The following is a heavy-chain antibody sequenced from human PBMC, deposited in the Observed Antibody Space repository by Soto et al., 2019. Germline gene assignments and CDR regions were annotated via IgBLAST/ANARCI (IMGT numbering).Heavy chain of an antibody. D-gene: IGHD1-26*01. J-gene: IGHJ4*02. CDR2: IYYTGTT. CDR1: GGSVSSDSFY. CDR3: ARMSTGRFVDY. Sequence: SETLSLTCTVSGGSVSSDSFYWSWIRQPPGKALEYIGHIYYTGTTNYNPSLKSRATISEDTSRNQFSLRLTSVTAADTAVYHCARMSTGRFVDYWGQGTPVTVSS. V-gene: IGHV4-61*01.